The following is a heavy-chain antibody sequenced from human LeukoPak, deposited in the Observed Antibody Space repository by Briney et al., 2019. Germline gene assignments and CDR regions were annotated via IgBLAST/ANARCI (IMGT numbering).Heavy chain of an antibody. CDR2: INPNSGGT. Sequence: ASVKVSCKASGYTFTGYYMHWVRQAPGQGLEWMGWINPNSGGTNYAQKFQGRVTMTRDTSISTAYMELSRLRSDDTAVYHCARAQHLIFPGFDYWGQGTLVTVSS. J-gene: IGHJ4*02. CDR3: ARAQHLIFPGFDY. CDR1: GYTFTGYY. D-gene: IGHD2-21*01. V-gene: IGHV1-2*02.